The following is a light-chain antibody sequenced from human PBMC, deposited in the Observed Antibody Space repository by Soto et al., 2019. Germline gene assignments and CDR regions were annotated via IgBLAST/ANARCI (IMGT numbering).Light chain of an antibody. V-gene: IGLV2-14*02. CDR2: EVS. J-gene: IGLJ1*01. Sequence: HSVLTQPAFVSCSPGQSITISCTVASYNFVSWYQQHPGKAPKVLIYEVSKRPSGVSDRFSGSKSGNTASLTFYGLRAEDAADYSCSSYTSSSTYVFGTGTKVTV. CDR3: SSYTSSSTYV. CDR1: ASYNF.